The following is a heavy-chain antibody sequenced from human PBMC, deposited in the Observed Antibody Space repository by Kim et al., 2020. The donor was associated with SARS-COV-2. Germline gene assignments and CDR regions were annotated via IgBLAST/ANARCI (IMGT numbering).Heavy chain of an antibody. J-gene: IGHJ3*02. CDR1: GGSISSSSYY. CDR3: ARHDQGGTIWFGESPGGDAFDI. CDR2: IYYSGST. D-gene: IGHD3-10*01. Sequence: SETLSLTCTVSGGSISSSSYYWGWIRQPPGKGLECIGSIYYSGSTYYNPSLKSRVTISVDTSKNQFSLKLSSLTAADTAVYYCARHDQGGTIWFGESPGGDAFDIWGQGTMVTVSS. V-gene: IGHV4-39*01.